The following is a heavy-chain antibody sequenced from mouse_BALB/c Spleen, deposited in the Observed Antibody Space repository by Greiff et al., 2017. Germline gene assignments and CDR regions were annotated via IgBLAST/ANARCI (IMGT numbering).Heavy chain of an antibody. CDR2: IRNKANGYTT. CDR1: GFTFTDYY. J-gene: IGHJ2*01. CDR3: ARDRGHPDY. V-gene: IGHV7-3*02. Sequence: EVKLVESGGGLVQPGGSLRLSCATSGFTFTDYYMSWVRQPPGKALEWLGFIRNKANGYTTEYSASVKGRFTISRDNSKSNLYLQMNTLRAEDSATYYCARDRGHPDYWGQGTTLTVSS. D-gene: IGHD6-1*01.